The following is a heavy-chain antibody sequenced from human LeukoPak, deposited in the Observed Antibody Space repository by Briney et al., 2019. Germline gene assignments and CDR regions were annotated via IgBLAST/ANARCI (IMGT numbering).Heavy chain of an antibody. V-gene: IGHV1-18*01. D-gene: IGHD3-3*01. CDR2: ISAYSGNT. Sequence: ASVKVSCKASGYTFTSYGVSWVRQAPGQGLEWMGWISAYSGNTNYAQKLQGRVTMTTDTSTSTAYMELRSLRSDDTAVYYCARVSTTYYDFWSGYFTFDYWGQGTLVTVSS. CDR1: GYTFTSYG. CDR3: ARVSTTYYDFWSGYFTFDY. J-gene: IGHJ4*02.